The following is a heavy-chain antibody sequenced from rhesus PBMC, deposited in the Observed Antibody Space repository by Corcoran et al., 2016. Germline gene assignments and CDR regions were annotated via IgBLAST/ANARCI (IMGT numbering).Heavy chain of an antibody. CDR2: VNGPNGIP. Sequence: VQLPASGPGLVKPSETLSLPCFVSGGSTRGPFYCIWIRPSPERGLEWIGDVNGPNGIPHYNPSLRSRVTVSKDTTNNRFSMKLTSMTAADTAAYFCARRGDYSADRFKDSLYSWGRGLLVTVSS. J-gene: IGHJ5-2*02. CDR3: ARRGDYSADRFKDSLYS. V-gene: IGHV4S7*01. D-gene: IGHD3-16*01. CDR1: GGSTRGPFY.